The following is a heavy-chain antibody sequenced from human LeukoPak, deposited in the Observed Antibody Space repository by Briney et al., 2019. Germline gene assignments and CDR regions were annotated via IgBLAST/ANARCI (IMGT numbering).Heavy chain of an antibody. CDR2: INHSGST. CDR1: GGSFSGYY. Sequence: PSETLSLTCAVYGGSFSGYYWSWIRQPPGRGLEWIGEINHSGSTNYNPSLKSRVTISVDTSKNQFSLKLSSVTAADTAVYYCARESLTWLQSRTSWFDPWGQGTLVTVSS. D-gene: IGHD5-24*01. V-gene: IGHV4-34*01. CDR3: ARESLTWLQSRTSWFDP. J-gene: IGHJ5*02.